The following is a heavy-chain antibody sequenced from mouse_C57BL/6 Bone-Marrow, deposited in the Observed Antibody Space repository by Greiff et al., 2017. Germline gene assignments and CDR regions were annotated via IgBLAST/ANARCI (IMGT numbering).Heavy chain of an antibody. V-gene: IGHV1-81*01. CDR1: GYTFTSYG. CDR2: IYPRSGNI. Sequence: QVQLQQSGAELARPGASVKLSCKASGYTFTSYGISWVKQRTGQGLEWIGEIYPRSGNIYYNEKFKGKATLTADKSSSTAYMELRSLTSEDSAVYFCARYYYYGSSYAMDYWGQGTSVTVSS. J-gene: IGHJ4*01. D-gene: IGHD1-1*01. CDR3: ARYYYYGSSYAMDY.